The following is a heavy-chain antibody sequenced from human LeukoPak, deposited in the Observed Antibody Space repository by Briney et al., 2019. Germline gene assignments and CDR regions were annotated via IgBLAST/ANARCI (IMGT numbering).Heavy chain of an antibody. CDR3: ASGYDYVLDY. J-gene: IGHJ4*02. D-gene: IGHD3-16*01. Sequence: PSETLSLTCAVSGYSISSGYYWGWIRQPPGKGLEWIGSIYHSGSTYYNPSLKSRVTISVDTSKNQFSLKLSSVTAADTAVYYCASGYDYVLDYWGKGTLVTVSS. V-gene: IGHV4-38-2*01. CDR1: GYSISSGYY. CDR2: IYHSGST.